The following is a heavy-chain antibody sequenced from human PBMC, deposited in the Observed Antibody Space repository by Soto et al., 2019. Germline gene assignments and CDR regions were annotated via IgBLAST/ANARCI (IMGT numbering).Heavy chain of an antibody. CDR1: GYTFTSYA. CDR3: AGDPGYSYGYT. CDR2: INAGNGNT. D-gene: IGHD5-18*01. V-gene: IGHV1-3*01. J-gene: IGHJ5*02. Sequence: QVQLVQSGAEVKKPGASVKVSYKASGYTFTSYAMHWVRQAPGQRLEWMGWINAGNGNTKYSQKFQGRVTITRDTSASTAYMELSSLRSEDTAVYYCAGDPGYSYGYTWGQGTLVTVSS.